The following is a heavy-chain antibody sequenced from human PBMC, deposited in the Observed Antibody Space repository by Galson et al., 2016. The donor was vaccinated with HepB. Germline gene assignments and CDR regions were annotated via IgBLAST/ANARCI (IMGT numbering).Heavy chain of an antibody. CDR2: TYYRSKWYN. D-gene: IGHD3-10*01. J-gene: IGHJ3*02. V-gene: IGHV6-1*01. CDR3: ARDGPIGEDAFDI. Sequence: CAISGDSVSSNSAAWNWIRQSPSGGLEWLGRTYYRSKWYNDYAVSVRSRITINPDTSKNQFSLQLNSVTPEGTAVYYCARDGPIGEDAFDIWGQGTMITVSS. CDR1: GDSVSSNSAA.